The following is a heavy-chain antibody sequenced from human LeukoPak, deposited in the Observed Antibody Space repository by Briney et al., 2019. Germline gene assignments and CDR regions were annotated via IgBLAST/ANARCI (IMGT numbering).Heavy chain of an antibody. V-gene: IGHV6-1*01. CDR3: ARDMDYYASGTYYNSRWFDP. Sequence: SQTLSLTCAISGDSVSNNNVAWNWIRQSPSRGLEWPGRTYYRSKWYNDYAVSVKSRITINPDTSKNQFSLQLQSVTPEDTAVYYCARDMDYYASGTYYNSRWFDPWGQGTLVTVSS. CDR2: TYYRSKWYN. D-gene: IGHD3-10*01. J-gene: IGHJ5*02. CDR1: GDSVSNNNVA.